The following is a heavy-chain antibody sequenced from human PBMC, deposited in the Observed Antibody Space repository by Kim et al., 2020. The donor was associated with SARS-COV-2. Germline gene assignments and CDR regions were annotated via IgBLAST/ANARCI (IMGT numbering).Heavy chain of an antibody. CDR1: GGSISSSSYY. J-gene: IGHJ5*02. CDR2: IYYSGST. Sequence: SETLSLTCTVSGGSISSSSYYWGWIRQPPGKGLEWIGSIYYSGSTYYNPSLKSRVTISVDTSKNQFSLKLSSVTAADTAVYYCASLNSPGGAQSSPPWGQGTLVTVSS. D-gene: IGHD3-16*01. CDR3: ASLNSPGGAQSSPP. V-gene: IGHV4-39*01.